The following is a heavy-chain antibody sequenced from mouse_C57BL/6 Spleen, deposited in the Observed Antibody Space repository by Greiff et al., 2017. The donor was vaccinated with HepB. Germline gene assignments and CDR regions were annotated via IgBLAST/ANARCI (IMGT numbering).Heavy chain of an antibody. Sequence: VQLQQSGPELVKPGASVKIPCKASGYTFTDYNMDWVKQSHGKSLEWIGDINPNNGGTIYNQKFKGKATLTVDKSSSTAYMELRSLTSEDTAVYYCARRYSNYEYYFDYWGQGTTLTVSS. CDR1: GYTFTDYN. J-gene: IGHJ2*01. CDR2: INPNNGGT. D-gene: IGHD2-5*01. V-gene: IGHV1-18*01. CDR3: ARRYSNYEYYFDY.